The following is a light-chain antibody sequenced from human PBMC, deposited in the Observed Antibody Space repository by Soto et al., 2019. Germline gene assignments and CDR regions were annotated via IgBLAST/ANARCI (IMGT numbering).Light chain of an antibody. Sequence: EIVMTQSPATLSVSPGERVTLSCRASQDIRSSLAWYQQKPGQAPRLLICGASIRATGVPATFSGSGSGTEFTLSISSLQSEHLGVYYCQQDSSWPLTVGGGTKV. V-gene: IGKV3-15*01. CDR3: QQDSSWPLT. J-gene: IGKJ4*01. CDR2: GAS. CDR1: QDIRSS.